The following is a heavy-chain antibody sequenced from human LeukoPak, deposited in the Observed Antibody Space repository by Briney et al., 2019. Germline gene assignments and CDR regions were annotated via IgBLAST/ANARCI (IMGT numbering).Heavy chain of an antibody. CDR3: AKDFRRVRGVGTSYYYYGMDV. Sequence: GGSLRLSCAASGFTFSTYAMHWVRQAPGKGLEWVAVIWYDGRDKYYADSVKGRFSISRDNSKNTLYLQMNSLRAEDTAVYYCAKDFRRVRGVGTSYYYYGMDVWGQGTTVIASS. V-gene: IGHV3-33*06. CDR2: IWYDGRDK. D-gene: IGHD3-10*01. J-gene: IGHJ6*02. CDR1: GFTFSTYA.